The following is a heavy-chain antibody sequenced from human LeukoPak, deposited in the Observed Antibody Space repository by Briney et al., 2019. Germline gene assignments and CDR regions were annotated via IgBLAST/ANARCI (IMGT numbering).Heavy chain of an antibody. CDR2: ISYDGSKK. CDR1: GFTFSSYS. CDR3: AKDQGYGSGTYLDY. Sequence: PGRSLRLSCAASGFTFSSYSMHWVRQAPGKGLEWVAVISYDGSKKYYADSVKGRFAISRDNSKNTLYLQMNSLRAEDTAVYYCAKDQGYGSGTYLDYWGQGTLVTVSS. D-gene: IGHD3-10*01. V-gene: IGHV3-30*18. J-gene: IGHJ4*02.